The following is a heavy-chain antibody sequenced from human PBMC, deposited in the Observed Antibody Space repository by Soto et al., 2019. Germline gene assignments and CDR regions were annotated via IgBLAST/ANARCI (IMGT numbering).Heavy chain of an antibody. D-gene: IGHD3-9*01. CDR2: MNPNSGNT. V-gene: IGHV1-8*01. CDR3: ARGGVYYDILTGYFGDETFDNWFDP. J-gene: IGHJ5*02. Sequence: QVQLVQSGAEVKKPGASVKVSCKASGYTFTSYDINWVRQATGQGLEWMGWMNPNSGNTGYAQKFQGRVTMTRNTSISTAYMELSSLRSEDTAVYYCARGGVYYDILTGYFGDETFDNWFDPWGQGTLVTVSS. CDR1: GYTFTSYD.